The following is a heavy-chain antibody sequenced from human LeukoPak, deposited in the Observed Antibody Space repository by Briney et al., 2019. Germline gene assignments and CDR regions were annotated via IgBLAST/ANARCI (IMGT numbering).Heavy chain of an antibody. Sequence: TCTVSGVSISSYYXSWIRQPPGKXXEXIGYIYYSGITNYNPSLKSRVTISADTSKNQFSLKLSSVTAADTAVYYCARGASYYYDSSGYHPTEFDYWGQGTLVTVSS. D-gene: IGHD3-22*01. J-gene: IGHJ4*02. CDR3: ARGASYYYDSSGYHPTEFDY. V-gene: IGHV4-59*01. CDR2: IYYSGIT. CDR1: GVSISSYY.